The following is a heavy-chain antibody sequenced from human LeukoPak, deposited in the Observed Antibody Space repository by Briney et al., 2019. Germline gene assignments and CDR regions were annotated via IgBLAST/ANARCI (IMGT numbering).Heavy chain of an antibody. CDR2: IYPGDSDT. CDR1: GYSFTSYW. CDR3: ARQASDCSGGSCYAGWFDL. D-gene: IGHD2-15*01. V-gene: IGHV5-51*01. J-gene: IGHJ5*02. Sequence: GESLKISCKGSGYSFTSYWIGWVRQMPGKGLEWMGIIYPGDSDTRYSPSFQGQVTISADKSISTAYLQWSSLKASDPAMSYCARQASDCSGGSCYAGWFDLWGQGNLVTVSS.